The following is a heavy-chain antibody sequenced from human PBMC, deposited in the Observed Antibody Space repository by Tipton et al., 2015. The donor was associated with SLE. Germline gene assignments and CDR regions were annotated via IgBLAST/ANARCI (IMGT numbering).Heavy chain of an antibody. V-gene: IGHV3-23*01. J-gene: IGHJ4*02. CDR1: GFSFSSYA. D-gene: IGHD2-15*01. Sequence: SLRLSCAVSGFSFSSYAMSWVRQAPGKGLEWVSTLSGSDGTTHYADSVKGRFTISRDNSKNTLYLQMNSLRADDTAVYYCAKGVRLLGYCSGSPCYFNYFDYWGQGTLVTVSS. CDR2: LSGSDGTT. CDR3: AKGVRLLGYCSGSPCYFNYFDY.